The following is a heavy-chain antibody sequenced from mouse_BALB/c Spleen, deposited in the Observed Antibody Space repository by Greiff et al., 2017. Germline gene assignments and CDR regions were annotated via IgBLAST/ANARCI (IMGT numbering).Heavy chain of an antibody. CDR2: ISTYNGNT. CDR3: ARLSLYAMDY. CDR1: GYTFTDYA. Sequence: VKLQQSAAELARPGASVKISCKGSGYTFTDYAMHWVKQSHAKSLEWIGVISTYNGNTNYNQKFKGKATMTVDKSSSTAYMELARLTSEDSAIYYCARLSLYAMDYWGQGTSVTVSS. J-gene: IGHJ4*01. V-gene: IGHV1S137*01.